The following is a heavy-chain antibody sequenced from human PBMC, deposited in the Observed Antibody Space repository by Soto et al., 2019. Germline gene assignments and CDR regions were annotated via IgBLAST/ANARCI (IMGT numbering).Heavy chain of an antibody. CDR2: IGTTDDT. CDR1: GFRFSYYD. Sequence: EVQLLESGGGLVQRGGSLRLSCAASGFRFSYYDMHWVRQSIGKGLEWVAAIGTTDDTYYADSVKGRFIISRENDKNSLYLQMDSLRGGDTAVYFCARDGYSEGMDVWGQGTTVTVSS. CDR3: ARDGYSEGMDV. J-gene: IGHJ6*02. D-gene: IGHD2-2*03. V-gene: IGHV3-13*01.